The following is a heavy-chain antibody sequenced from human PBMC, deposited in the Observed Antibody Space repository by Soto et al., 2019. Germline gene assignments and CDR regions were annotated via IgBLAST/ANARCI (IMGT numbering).Heavy chain of an antibody. CDR1: GGTFSSYA. Sequence: ASVKVSCKASGGTFSSYAISWVRQAPGQGLEWMGGIIPIFGTANYEQKFQGRVTITADESTSTAYMELSSLRSEDTAVYYCASGGKTFGEVLRWFDPWGQGTLVTVSS. J-gene: IGHJ5*02. CDR3: ASGGKTFGEVLRWFDP. D-gene: IGHD3-10*01. V-gene: IGHV1-69*13. CDR2: IIPIFGTA.